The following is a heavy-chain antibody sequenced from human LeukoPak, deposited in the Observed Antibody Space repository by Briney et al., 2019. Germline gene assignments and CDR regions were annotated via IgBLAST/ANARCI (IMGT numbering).Heavy chain of an antibody. CDR1: GYTFTGYY. J-gene: IGHJ4*02. V-gene: IGHV1-2*02. Sequence: ASVKVSCKASGYTFTGYYMRWVRQAPGQGLEWMGWINPNSGGTNYAQKFQGRVTMTRDTSISTAYMELSRLRSDDTAVYYCASHLVSGATYYYDSSGSQSLDYWGQGTLVTVSS. D-gene: IGHD3-22*01. CDR2: INPNSGGT. CDR3: ASHLVSGATYYYDSSGSQSLDY.